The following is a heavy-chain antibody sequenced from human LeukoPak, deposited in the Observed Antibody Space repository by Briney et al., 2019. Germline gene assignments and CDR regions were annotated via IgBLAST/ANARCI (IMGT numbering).Heavy chain of an antibody. CDR1: GYTFTSYY. Sequence: GASVKVSCKASGYTFTSYYIHWVRQAPGQGLEWMGWISAYNGNTNYAQKLQGRVTMTTDTSTSTAYMELRSLRSDDTAVYYCAREPKDYYDSSGYPRFDYWGQGTLVTVSS. D-gene: IGHD3-22*01. J-gene: IGHJ4*02. CDR2: ISAYNGNT. CDR3: AREPKDYYDSSGYPRFDY. V-gene: IGHV1-18*04.